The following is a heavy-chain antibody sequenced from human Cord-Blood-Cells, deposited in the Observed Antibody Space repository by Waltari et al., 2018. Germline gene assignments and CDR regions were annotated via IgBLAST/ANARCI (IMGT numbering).Heavy chain of an antibody. CDR1: GGSFSGYY. Sequence: QVQLQQWGAGLLKPSETLSLTCAVYGGSFSGYYWSWIRQPPGKGLGWIGEINHSGSTNYNPSLKSRVTISVDTSKNQFSLKLSSVTAADTAVYYCARVPGIDYWGQGTLVTVSS. V-gene: IGHV4-34*01. D-gene: IGHD3-10*01. CDR2: INHSGST. CDR3: ARVPGIDY. J-gene: IGHJ4*02.